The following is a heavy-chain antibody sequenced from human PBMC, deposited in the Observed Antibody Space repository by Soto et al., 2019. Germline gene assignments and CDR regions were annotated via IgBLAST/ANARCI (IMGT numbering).Heavy chain of an antibody. Sequence: SETLSLTCTVYGGSISSYYWSWIRQPPGKGLEWIGYIYYSGSTNYNPSLKSRVTISVDTSKNQFSLKLSSVTAADTAVYYCASLQQLIGWFDPWGQGTLVTVSS. D-gene: IGHD1-1*01. J-gene: IGHJ5*02. CDR2: IYYSGST. CDR3: ASLQQLIGWFDP. CDR1: GGSISSYY. V-gene: IGHV4-59*01.